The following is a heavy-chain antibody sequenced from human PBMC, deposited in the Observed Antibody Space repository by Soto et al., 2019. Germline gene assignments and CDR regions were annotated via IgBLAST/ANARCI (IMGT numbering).Heavy chain of an antibody. CDR2: INHTGHT. CDR3: ARSGHLFDY. J-gene: IGHJ4*02. CDR1: GGSFNDYY. D-gene: IGHD3-10*01. Sequence: QVQLQQWGSGLLKPSETLSLTCAVYGGSFNDYYWSWIRQPPGKGLEWIGEINHTGHTNYNPSLKRRVTISVDTSKNQLSLKLSSVTAADTAVYYCARSGHLFDYWGQGILVTVSS. V-gene: IGHV4-34*01.